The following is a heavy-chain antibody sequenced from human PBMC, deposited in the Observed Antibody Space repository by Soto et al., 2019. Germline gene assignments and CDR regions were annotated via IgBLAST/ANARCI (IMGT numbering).Heavy chain of an antibody. V-gene: IGHV3-23*01. J-gene: IGHJ4*02. Sequence: EVQLLESGGGLEQPGGSLRLSCAASGFTFSDHAMSWVRQAPGKGLEWVTTITGSSSNLYYTDSVKGRFAISRDNSRNILFLQMNSLTAEDTAVYYCAKGGAVYGLLTHDYWGQGTLVTVSS. D-gene: IGHD3-9*01. CDR2: ITGSSSNL. CDR1: GFTFSDHA. CDR3: AKGGAVYGLLTHDY.